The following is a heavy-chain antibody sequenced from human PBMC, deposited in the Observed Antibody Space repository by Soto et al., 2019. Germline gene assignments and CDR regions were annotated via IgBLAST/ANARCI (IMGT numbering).Heavy chain of an antibody. J-gene: IGHJ4*02. Sequence: SETLSLTCTVSGGSISSSSYYWGWIRQPPGKGLEWIGSIYYSGSTYYNPSLKSRVTISVDTSKNQFSLKLSSVTAADTAVYYCARLLLWFGELLSFDDWGQGTLVTVSS. CDR1: GGSISSSSYY. CDR2: IYYSGST. D-gene: IGHD3-10*01. V-gene: IGHV4-39*01. CDR3: ARLLLWFGELLSFDD.